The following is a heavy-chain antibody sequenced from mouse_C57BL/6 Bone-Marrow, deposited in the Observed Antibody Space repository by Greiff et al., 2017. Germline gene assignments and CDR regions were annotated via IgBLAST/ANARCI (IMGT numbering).Heavy chain of an antibody. CDR3: AREGYYLYYYAMDY. Sequence: QVQLQQSGAELVKPGASVKLSCKASGYTFTSYWMHWVKQRPGQGLEWIGMIHPNSGSTNYNEKFKSKATLTVDKSSSTAYMQLSSLTSEDSAVYYCAREGYYLYYYAMDYWGQGTSVTVSS. CDR2: IHPNSGST. CDR1: GYTFTSYW. J-gene: IGHJ4*01. V-gene: IGHV1-64*01. D-gene: IGHD2-3*01.